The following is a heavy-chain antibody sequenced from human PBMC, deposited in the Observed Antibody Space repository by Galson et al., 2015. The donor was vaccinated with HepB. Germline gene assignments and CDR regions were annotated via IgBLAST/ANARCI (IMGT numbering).Heavy chain of an antibody. D-gene: IGHD3-10*01. J-gene: IGHJ4*02. Sequence: SVKVSCKASGYTFTNYGISWVRQAPGQGLEWMGWISVYKGNTKHAQNLQARLTMTTDTSTSTAYMELRSLRSDDTAVYYCARDHGFGELFWGQGTLVTVSS. V-gene: IGHV1-18*01. CDR3: ARDHGFGELF. CDR1: GYTFTNYG. CDR2: ISVYKGNT.